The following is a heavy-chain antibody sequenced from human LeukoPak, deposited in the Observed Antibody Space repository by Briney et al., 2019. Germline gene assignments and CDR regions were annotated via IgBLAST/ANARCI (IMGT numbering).Heavy chain of an antibody. J-gene: IGHJ3*02. V-gene: IGHV4-4*07. CDR1: RGSVTTYS. CDR3: ARDLTLTVAFDI. D-gene: IGHD3-16*01. Sequence: SDTLSLTCTVSRGSVTTYSWRWIRQPAGQGLEWIGRLSGSGDTNFNPSLKTRVTMSADETKNQFSLHLRSVTAADTAVYFCARDLTLTVAFDIWGQGTVVTVSS. CDR2: LSGSGDT.